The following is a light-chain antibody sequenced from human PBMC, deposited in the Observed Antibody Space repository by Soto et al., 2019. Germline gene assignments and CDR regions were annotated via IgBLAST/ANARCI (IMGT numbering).Light chain of an antibody. CDR1: QSLNNW. Sequence: DIQMTQFPSTLSASVGDRVTITCRASQSLNNWLAWYQQKPGNAPKLLIYKAFNLESGVPSRFSGSGSGTEFTLTISSLQPDDLATYYCQQYNSYSLTFGHETKVEIK. CDR3: QQYNSYSLT. J-gene: IGKJ1*01. CDR2: KAF. V-gene: IGKV1-5*03.